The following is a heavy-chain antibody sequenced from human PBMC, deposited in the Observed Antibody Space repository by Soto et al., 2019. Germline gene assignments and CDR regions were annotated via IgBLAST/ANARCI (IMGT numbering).Heavy chain of an antibody. D-gene: IGHD2-21*02. CDR1: GFTFSMYS. CDR3: ARDHLILPAHDFFYGSDV. J-gene: IGHJ6*02. Sequence: PGGSLRLSCEVSGFTFSMYSMSWVRQGQGKGLEWVAKIPQDGVDGHYADSVKGRFTISRDNGKNSLYLQLNNLRAEDTAVYYCARDHLILPAHDFFYGSDVWGRGATVTVSS. CDR2: IPQDGVDG. V-gene: IGHV3-7*03.